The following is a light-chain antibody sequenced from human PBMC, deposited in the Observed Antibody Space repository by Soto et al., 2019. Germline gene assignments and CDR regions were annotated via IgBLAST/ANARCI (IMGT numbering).Light chain of an antibody. Sequence: EVLMTQSPATLSLSPGERATLSCWASETVATNLAWYQQKPGQAPRLLISGASTRAAGISDRFRGSGSGTEFTITISSLRSEDSAIYYCQQYFEWPPMTFGQGTKVEI. J-gene: IGKJ1*01. V-gene: IGKV3-15*01. CDR3: QQYFEWPPMT. CDR2: GAS. CDR1: ETVATN.